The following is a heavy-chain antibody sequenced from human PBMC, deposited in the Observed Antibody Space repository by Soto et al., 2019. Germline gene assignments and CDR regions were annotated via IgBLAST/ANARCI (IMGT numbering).Heavy chain of an antibody. CDR1: GFTFGDYA. CDR2: IRSKAYGGTT. Sequence: PGGSLRLSCTASGFTFGDYAMSWFRQAPGKGLEWVGFIRSKAYGGTTEYAASVKGRFTISRDDSESIAYLQMNSLKTEDTAVYYCTREVAAAGTDWFDPWGQGTLVTVSS. V-gene: IGHV3-49*03. D-gene: IGHD6-13*01. J-gene: IGHJ5*02. CDR3: TREVAAAGTDWFDP.